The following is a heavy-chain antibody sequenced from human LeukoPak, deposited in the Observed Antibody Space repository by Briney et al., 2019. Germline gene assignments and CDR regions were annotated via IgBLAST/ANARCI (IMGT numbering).Heavy chain of an antibody. CDR1: GGTFSSYA. D-gene: IGHD3-22*01. V-gene: IGHV1-69*13. J-gene: IGHJ5*02. Sequence: SVKVSCKASGGTFSSYAISWVRQAPGQGLEWMGGIIPIFGTANYAQKFQGRVTITADESTSTAYMELSSLRSEDTAVYYCARVVSDSSGYYYWEIRFDLWGQGTLVTVSS. CDR3: ARVVSDSSGYYYWEIRFDL. CDR2: IIPIFGTA.